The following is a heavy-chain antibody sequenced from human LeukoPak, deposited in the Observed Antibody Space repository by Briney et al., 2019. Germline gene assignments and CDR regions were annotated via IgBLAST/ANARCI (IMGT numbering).Heavy chain of an antibody. CDR2: VHHDGNTK. J-gene: IGHJ4*02. D-gene: IGHD3-3*01. Sequence: GGSLRLSCTTSGVTFSSFYIHWVRQAPGKGLEWVAVVHHDGNTKYYVDSVKGRFTISRDNSKNTLYLQMSTLRAEDTAIYYCATGSGNYYDRWGQGTLVTVSS. CDR3: ATGSGNYYDR. V-gene: IGHV3-30*02. CDR1: GVTFSSFY.